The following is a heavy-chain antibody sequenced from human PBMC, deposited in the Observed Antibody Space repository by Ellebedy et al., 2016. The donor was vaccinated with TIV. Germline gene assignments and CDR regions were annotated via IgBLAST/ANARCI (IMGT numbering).Heavy chain of an antibody. CDR2: IIPILGIA. CDR1: GGTFSSYA. V-gene: IGHV1-69*04. D-gene: IGHD3-16*01. J-gene: IGHJ4*02. Sequence: SVKVSXXASGGTFSSYAISWVRQAPGQGLEWMGRIIPILGIANYAQKFQGRVTITADKSTSTAYMELSSLRSEDTAVYYCARDPWGYWGQGTLVTVSS. CDR3: ARDPWGY.